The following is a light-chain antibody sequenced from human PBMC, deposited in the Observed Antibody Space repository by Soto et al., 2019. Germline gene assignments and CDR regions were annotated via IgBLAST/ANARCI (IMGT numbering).Light chain of an antibody. J-gene: IGLJ3*02. Sequence: QSVLTQPASVSGSPGQSITISCTGTSSDVGGYDHVSWYQQHPGKAPKLIIYDVTVRPSGISRRFSGSKSDNTASLAVSGLQPGDEADYYCSSYTNKDTLLFGGGTKLTVL. CDR1: SSDVGGYDH. CDR3: SSYTNKDTLL. V-gene: IGLV2-14*03. CDR2: DVT.